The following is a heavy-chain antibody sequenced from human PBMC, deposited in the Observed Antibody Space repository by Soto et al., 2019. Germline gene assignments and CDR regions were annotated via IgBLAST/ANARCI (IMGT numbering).Heavy chain of an antibody. J-gene: IGHJ6*02. D-gene: IGHD3-3*01. Sequence: SETLSLTCAVYGGPFSGYYWSWNRQPPGKGLEWIGEINHSGSTNYNPSLKSRVTISVDTSKNQFSLKLSSVTAADTAVYYCARARRVLRFLEWLFEPYGMDVWGQGNTVTVSS. V-gene: IGHV4-34*01. CDR2: INHSGST. CDR3: ARARRVLRFLEWLFEPYGMDV. CDR1: GGPFSGYY.